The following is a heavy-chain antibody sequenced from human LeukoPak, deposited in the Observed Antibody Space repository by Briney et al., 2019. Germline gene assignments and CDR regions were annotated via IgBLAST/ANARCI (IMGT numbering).Heavy chain of an antibody. D-gene: IGHD6-13*01. Sequence: SETLSLTRTVSGYSISSGYYWGWIRQPPGKGLEWIGSIYHSGSTYYNPSLKSRVTISVDTSKNQFSLKLSSVTAADTAVYYCARERGGAAAGREGYFDYWGQGTLVTVSS. CDR1: GYSISSGYY. J-gene: IGHJ4*02. V-gene: IGHV4-38-2*02. CDR3: ARERGGAAAGREGYFDY. CDR2: IYHSGST.